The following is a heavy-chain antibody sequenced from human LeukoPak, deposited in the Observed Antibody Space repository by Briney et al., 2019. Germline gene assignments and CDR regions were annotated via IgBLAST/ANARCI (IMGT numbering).Heavy chain of an antibody. Sequence: SETLSLTCTVSGASISSHYWSWVRQPPGKGLEWIGYIHYSGSTNYRPSLKSRVTISIDTSKKQFSLKLRSVNAADTAIYYCTRESGAFSPFGFWGQGTLVTVSS. CDR1: GASISSHY. CDR3: TRESGAFSPFGF. D-gene: IGHD1-26*01. V-gene: IGHV4-59*11. J-gene: IGHJ4*02. CDR2: IHYSGST.